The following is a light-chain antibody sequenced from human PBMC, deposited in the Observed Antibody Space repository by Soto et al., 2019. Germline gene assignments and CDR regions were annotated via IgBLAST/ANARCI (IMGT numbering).Light chain of an antibody. J-gene: IGKJ1*01. Sequence: IVSTQSPGTPSLAPGERATLSCRDSQSVSRSDLPWYPQKPGKAPRLIISAAYSRATGIPDRFSGSGSGTDFTLTISGLEPADSAAYYCQRHGATFGQGTKVDVK. CDR3: QRHGAT. CDR1: QSVSRSD. V-gene: IGKV3-20*01. CDR2: AAY.